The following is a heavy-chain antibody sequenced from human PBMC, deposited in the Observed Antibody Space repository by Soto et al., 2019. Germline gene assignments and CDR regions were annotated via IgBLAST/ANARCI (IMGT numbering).Heavy chain of an antibody. CDR2: ISYDGSNK. V-gene: IGHV3-30-3*01. J-gene: IGHJ4*02. Sequence: PGGSLRLSCAASGFTFSSYAMHWVRQAPGKGLEWVAVISYDGSNKYYADSVKGRFTISRDNSKNTLYLQMNSLRAEDTAVYYCARVNITMSFAYWGRGTLVTVSS. CDR1: GFTFSSYA. CDR3: ARVNITMSFAY. D-gene: IGHD3-22*01.